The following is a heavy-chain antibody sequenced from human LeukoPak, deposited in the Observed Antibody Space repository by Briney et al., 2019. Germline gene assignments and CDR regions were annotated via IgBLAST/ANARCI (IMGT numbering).Heavy chain of an antibody. CDR1: GFTFSDAW. Sequence: GGSLRLSCAASGFTFSDAWMSWVRQAPGKGLEWLGVIKSQSFGGGTTEFAAPVKGRITISRDDSKNTLYLQINSLMTEDTGVYYCTTNLNLGWEVQLRPGWGQGTPVTVSS. D-gene: IGHD6-25*01. CDR2: IKSQSFGGGTT. CDR3: TTNLNLGWEVQLRPG. J-gene: IGHJ4*02. V-gene: IGHV3-15*01.